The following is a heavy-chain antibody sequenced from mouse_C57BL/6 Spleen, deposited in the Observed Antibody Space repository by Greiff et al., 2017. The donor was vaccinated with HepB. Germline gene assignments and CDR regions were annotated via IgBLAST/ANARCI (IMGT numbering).Heavy chain of an antibody. Sequence: VKLQESGAELARPGASVKLSCKASGYTFTSYGISWVKQRTGQGLEWIGEIYPRSGNTYYNEKFKGKATLTADKSSSTAYMELRSLTSEVSAVYFCARDSLDYWGQGTTLTVSS. J-gene: IGHJ2*01. CDR3: ARDSLDY. CDR1: GYTFTSYG. V-gene: IGHV1-81*01. CDR2: IYPRSGNT.